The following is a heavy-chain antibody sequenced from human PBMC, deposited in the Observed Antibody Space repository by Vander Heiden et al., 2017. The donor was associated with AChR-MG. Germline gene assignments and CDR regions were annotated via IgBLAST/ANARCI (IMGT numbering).Heavy chain of an antibody. CDR3: AKGGQWQAYYYYGMDV. V-gene: IGHV1-3*01. Sequence: QVQLVQSGTEVRKPGASVNLSCKASGYTFANYAIHWVRQAPGQRLEWMGWFNPGNGNTKYGQRFQDRVTIRGDTSASTAYMELTSLRSEDAGVYYCAKGGQWQAYYYYGMDVWGPGTTVTVS. CDR1: GYTFANYA. D-gene: IGHD6-19*01. CDR2: FNPGNGNT. J-gene: IGHJ6*02.